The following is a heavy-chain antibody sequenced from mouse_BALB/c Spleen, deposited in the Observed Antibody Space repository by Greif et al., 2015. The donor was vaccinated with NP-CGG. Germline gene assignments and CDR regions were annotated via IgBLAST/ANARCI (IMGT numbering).Heavy chain of an antibody. D-gene: IGHD1-1*01. V-gene: IGHV14-4*02. Sequence: EVQLQQSGAELVRSGASVKLSCTASGFNIKDYYMHWVKQRPEQGLEWIGWIDPENGDTEYAPKFQGKATMTADTSSNTAYLRLSSLTSEDTAVYYCNAWDYGGSYNAMDYWGQGTSVTVSS. J-gene: IGHJ4*01. CDR1: GFNIKDYY. CDR2: IDPENGDT. CDR3: NAWDYGGSYNAMDY.